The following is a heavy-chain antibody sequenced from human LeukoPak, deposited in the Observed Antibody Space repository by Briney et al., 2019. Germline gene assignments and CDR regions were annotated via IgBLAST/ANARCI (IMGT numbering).Heavy chain of an antibody. CDR3: ARDLVWDSSGYPGY. D-gene: IGHD3-22*01. Sequence: ASVKVSCKASGYTFTSYGISWVRQAPGQGLEWMGWISAYNGNTNYAQKLQGRVTMTTDTSTSTAYMELRSLRSDDTAVYYCARDLVWDSSGYPGYWGQGTLVTVSS. CDR2: ISAYNGNT. V-gene: IGHV1-18*01. CDR1: GYTFTSYG. J-gene: IGHJ4*02.